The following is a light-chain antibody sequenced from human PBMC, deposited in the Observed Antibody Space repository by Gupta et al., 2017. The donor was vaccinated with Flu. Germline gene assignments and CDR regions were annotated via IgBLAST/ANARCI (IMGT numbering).Light chain of an antibody. Sequence: ISCRSTQSLLHRNGYNYLDWYLQKPGQSPQLLIYLGSNRASGVPDRFSGSGSDTDFTLKISRVEAEDVGVYYCMQALQTPFTFGPGTKVDIK. J-gene: IGKJ3*01. CDR3: MQALQTPFT. CDR2: LGS. V-gene: IGKV2-28*01. CDR1: QSLLHRNGYNY.